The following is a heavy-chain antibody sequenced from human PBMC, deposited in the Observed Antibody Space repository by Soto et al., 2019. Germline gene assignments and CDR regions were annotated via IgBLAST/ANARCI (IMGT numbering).Heavy chain of an antibody. D-gene: IGHD6-13*01. CDR3: AIVDDSGIAAAGTYYYYYGMDL. Sequence: ASVKVSCKASGYTFTSYGISWVRQAPGQGLEWMGWISAYNGNTNYAQRLQGRVTMTTDTSTSTAYMELRSLRSDDTAVYYCAIVDDSGIAAAGTYYYYYGMDLWGQGTTVTVSS. CDR2: ISAYNGNT. J-gene: IGHJ6*02. CDR1: GYTFTSYG. V-gene: IGHV1-18*01.